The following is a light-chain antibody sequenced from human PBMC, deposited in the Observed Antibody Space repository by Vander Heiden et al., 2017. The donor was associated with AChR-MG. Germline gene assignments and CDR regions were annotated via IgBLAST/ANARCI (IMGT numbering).Light chain of an antibody. CDR3: QSYDNGLSGWV. V-gene: IGLV1-40*01. Sequence: QSVLTQPPSVSGAPGQAVTIPCVGTNYNNGAGYGVQWYRHLPGAAPKVLIFRSVDRPSGVPDRFSGSKSGTSASLAITGLQAEDEAVYYCQSYDNGLSGWVFGGGTKVTVL. J-gene: IGLJ3*02. CDR1: NYNNGAGYG. CDR2: RSV.